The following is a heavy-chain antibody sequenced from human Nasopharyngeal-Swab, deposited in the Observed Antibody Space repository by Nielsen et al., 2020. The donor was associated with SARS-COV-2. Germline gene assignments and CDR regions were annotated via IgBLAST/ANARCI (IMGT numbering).Heavy chain of an antibody. CDR2: ISSSGGTI. CDR3: ARDPRDGYNSPWFDP. V-gene: IGHV3-48*03. D-gene: IGHD5-24*01. Sequence: WIRQPPGKGLEWVSYISSSGGTIYYADSVKGRFTISRDNAKNSLYLQMNSLRAEDTAVYYCARDPRDGYNSPWFDPWGQGTLVTVSS. J-gene: IGHJ5*02.